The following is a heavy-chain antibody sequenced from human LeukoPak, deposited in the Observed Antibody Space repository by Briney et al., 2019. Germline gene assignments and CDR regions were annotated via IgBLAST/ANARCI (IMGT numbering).Heavy chain of an antibody. Sequence: GGSLRLSCAASGFTVSSNYMSRVRQAPGKGLEWVSVIYSGGSTYYADSVKGRFTISRDNSKNTLYLQMNSLRAEDTAVYYCARSEYSRTPFDYWGQGTLVTVSS. CDR2: IYSGGST. CDR1: GFTVSSNY. D-gene: IGHD6-6*01. V-gene: IGHV3-66*01. CDR3: ARSEYSRTPFDY. J-gene: IGHJ4*02.